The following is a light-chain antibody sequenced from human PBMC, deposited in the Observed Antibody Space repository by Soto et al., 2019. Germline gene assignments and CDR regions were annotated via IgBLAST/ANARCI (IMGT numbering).Light chain of an antibody. CDR2: TVS. Sequence: DIQMTQSPSSLSASVGGRVTITCRASKNINKYLNWYQKTPXKAPELXXXTVSNLRRGVPSRFSGSGSGTDFTLSISSLQHEDFATYYCQQTSDTLSITFGGGTKVDIK. J-gene: IGKJ4*01. V-gene: IGKV1-39*01. CDR3: QQTSDTLSIT. CDR1: KNINKY.